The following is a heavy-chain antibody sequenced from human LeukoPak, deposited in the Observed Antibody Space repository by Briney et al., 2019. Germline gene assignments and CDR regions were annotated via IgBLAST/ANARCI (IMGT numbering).Heavy chain of an antibody. D-gene: IGHD6-19*01. CDR3: ASVAVAGNDAFDN. CDR1: GFTFSSYW. Sequence: GGSLRLSCAASGFTFSSYWMHWVRQAPGKGLVWVSRINSDGSSTSYADSVKGRFTISRDNAKNTLYLQMNSLRAEDTAVYYCASVAVAGNDAFDNWGQGTMVTVSS. CDR2: INSDGSST. V-gene: IGHV3-74*01. J-gene: IGHJ3*02.